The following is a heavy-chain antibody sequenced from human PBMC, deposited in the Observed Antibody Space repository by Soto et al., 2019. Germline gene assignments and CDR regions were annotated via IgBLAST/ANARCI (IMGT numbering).Heavy chain of an antibody. Sequence: SETLSLTCTVSGGSISSSTYYWGWIRQPPGKGLEWIGSIYYRGSTYYNQSLKSRVTISVDTSKNQFSLKLSSVTAADTAVYYCARHPVGLVVGATTGYYYGMDVWGQGTTVT. J-gene: IGHJ6*02. D-gene: IGHD1-26*01. CDR3: ARHPVGLVVGATTGYYYGMDV. V-gene: IGHV4-39*01. CDR1: GGSISSSTYY. CDR2: IYYRGST.